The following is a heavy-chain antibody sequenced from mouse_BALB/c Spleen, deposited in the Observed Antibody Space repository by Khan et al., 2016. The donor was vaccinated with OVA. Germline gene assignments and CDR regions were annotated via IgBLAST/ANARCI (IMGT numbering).Heavy chain of an antibody. V-gene: IGHV5-6*01. CDR1: GFTFSSYS. CDR2: ISSDGDYT. CDR3: ASHLTGSFAY. D-gene: IGHD4-1*01. Sequence: EVELVESGGDLVKPGGSLKLSCAASGFTFSSYSMSWVLQTPDKRLEWVATISSDGDYTYYPDSVKGRFTISRDNAKNTLYLQMSSLKSEDTAMYYCASHLTGSFAYWGQGTLVTVSA. J-gene: IGHJ3*01.